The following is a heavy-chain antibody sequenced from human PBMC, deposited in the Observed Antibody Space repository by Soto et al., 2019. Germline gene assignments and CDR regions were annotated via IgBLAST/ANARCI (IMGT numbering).Heavy chain of an antibody. V-gene: IGHV3-23*01. CDR1: GFTFSSYA. CDR2: ISGSGGST. D-gene: IGHD1-26*01. CDR3: AKSYSGSYYALDY. J-gene: IGHJ4*02. Sequence: GGSLRLSCAASGFTFSSYAMSWVRQAPGKGLEWVSAISGSGGSTYYADSVKGRFTISRDNSKNTLYLRMNSLRAEDTAVYYCAKSYSGSYYALDYWGQGTLVTVSS.